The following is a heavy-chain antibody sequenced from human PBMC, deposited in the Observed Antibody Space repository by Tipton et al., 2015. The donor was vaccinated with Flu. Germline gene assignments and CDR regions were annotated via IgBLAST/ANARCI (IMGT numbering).Heavy chain of an antibody. D-gene: IGHD3-22*01. CDR3: ARGGFYSDTSDSYLQNYYYFGMDV. Sequence: LSLTCAASGFTFSRYTMSWVRQAPGKGLEWVSAVSGGGANTYYADSVKGRFTISRDNSKNTLYLQMNSLRAEDTAIYYCARGGFYSDTSDSYLQNYYYFGMDVWGQGP. CDR2: VSGGGANT. J-gene: IGHJ6*02. V-gene: IGHV3-23*01. CDR1: GFTFSRYT.